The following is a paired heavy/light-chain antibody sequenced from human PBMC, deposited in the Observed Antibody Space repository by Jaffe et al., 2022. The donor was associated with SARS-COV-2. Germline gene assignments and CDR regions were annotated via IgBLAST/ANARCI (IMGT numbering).Light chain of an antibody. CDR1: QSINNN. CDR3: QQYNNWPPL. V-gene: IGKV3-15*01. Sequence: EIVMTQSPATLSVSPGERATLSCRASQSINNNLAWYQQKPGQAPRLLIYGASTRATGIPARFSGSGSVTEFTLTISSLQSEDIAVYYCQQYNNWPPLFGPGTKVDI. CDR2: GAS. J-gene: IGKJ3*01.
Heavy chain of an antibody. V-gene: IGHV7-4-1*02. CDR1: GFTFTSYA. CDR2: INTNTGNP. J-gene: IGHJ5*02. CDR3: ARHLWNYAFWSGSWFDP. Sequence: QVQLVQSGSELKKPGASVKVSCKASGFTFTSYAINWVRQAPGQGLEWMGWINTNTGNPTYAQGFTGRFVFSLDTSVSTAYLQISSLKSEDTAVYYCARHLWNYAFWSGSWFDPWGQGTLVTVSS. D-gene: IGHD3-3*01.